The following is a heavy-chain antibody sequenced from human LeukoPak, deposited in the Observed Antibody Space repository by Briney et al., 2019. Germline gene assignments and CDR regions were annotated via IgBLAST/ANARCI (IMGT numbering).Heavy chain of an antibody. D-gene: IGHD1-14*01. V-gene: IGHV3-23*01. J-gene: IGHJ6*02. CDR3: AKVSGGGLYYDGMDV. CDR1: GFTFNNYA. Sequence: GGSLRLSCAASGFTFNNYAMNWVRQAPGKGLEWVSVISGSGGTTYYADSVKGRFTIPRDSSKNTLYLQMNSLRAEDTAVYYCAKVSGGGLYYDGMDVWGQGTTVTVSS. CDR2: ISGSGGTT.